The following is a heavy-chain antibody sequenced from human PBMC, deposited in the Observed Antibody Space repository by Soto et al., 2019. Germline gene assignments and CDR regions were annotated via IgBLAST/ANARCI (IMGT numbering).Heavy chain of an antibody. CDR1: GVTFNRQD. J-gene: IGHJ4*02. CDR2: IIPMFGTP. CDR3: ATSGGRDGYSFDY. Sequence: ASVKVSCKASGVTFNRQDMRWVRQAPGQGLEWMGGIIPMFGTPHYAEKFQDRVTITADESTGTAYLELSSLTSEDTAVYYCATSGGRDGYSFDYWGLGTLVTVSS. D-gene: IGHD5-12*01. V-gene: IGHV1-69*13.